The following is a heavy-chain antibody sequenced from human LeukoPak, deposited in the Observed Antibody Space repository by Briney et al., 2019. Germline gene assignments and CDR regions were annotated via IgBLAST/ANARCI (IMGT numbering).Heavy chain of an antibody. Sequence: SETLSLTCAVYGGSFSGYYWSWIRQPPGKGLEWIGEINHSGSTNYNPSLKSRVTISVDTSKNQFSLKLSSVTAADTAVYYCARDGDPYDSSGYYYFDYWGQGTLVTVSS. CDR1: GGSFSGYY. CDR3: ARDGDPYDSSGYYYFDY. D-gene: IGHD3-22*01. CDR2: INHSGST. J-gene: IGHJ4*02. V-gene: IGHV4-34*01.